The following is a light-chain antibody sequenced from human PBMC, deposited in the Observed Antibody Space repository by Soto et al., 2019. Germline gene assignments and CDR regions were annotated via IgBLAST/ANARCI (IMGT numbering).Light chain of an antibody. CDR3: SSYTSSSTRL. J-gene: IGLJ3*02. CDR1: SSDVGGYNY. CDR2: DVS. Sequence: QSVLTQPASVSGSPGQSITISCTGTSSDVGGYNYVSWYQQYPGKAPKVMIFDVSNRPSGVSDRFSGSKSGNTAFLTISGLQAEDEADYYCSSYTSSSTRLFGGGTKVTV. V-gene: IGLV2-14*01.